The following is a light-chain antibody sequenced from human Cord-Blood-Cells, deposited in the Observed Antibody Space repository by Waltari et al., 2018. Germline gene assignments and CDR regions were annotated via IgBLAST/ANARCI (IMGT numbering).Light chain of an antibody. V-gene: IGLV2-14*03. CDR2: HVS. Sequence: QSAMPQPASLSGSPGQSIPISCTGTSRDVGGDNYVSWYQHHPGKAPKLMIYHVSKRPSGVSNRFSGSKSGNTASLTISGLQAEDEADYYCSSYTRSSTWVFGGGTKLTVL. CDR1: SRDVGGDNY. CDR3: SSYTRSSTWV. J-gene: IGLJ3*02.